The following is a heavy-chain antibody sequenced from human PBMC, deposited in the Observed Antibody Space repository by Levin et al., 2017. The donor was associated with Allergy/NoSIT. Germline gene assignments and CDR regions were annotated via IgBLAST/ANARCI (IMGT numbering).Heavy chain of an antibody. Sequence: QAGGSLRLSCAASGFTFSSYWMTWVRQAPGKGLEWVANTKQDGSEKYYVDSVKGRFTISRDNAKNSLYLEMNSLRAEDTAVYYCAKYMRGYTYGPWDYWGQGTLVTVSS. V-gene: IGHV3-7*01. J-gene: IGHJ4*02. CDR3: AKYMRGYTYGPWDY. D-gene: IGHD5-18*01. CDR1: GFTFSSYW. CDR2: TKQDGSEK.